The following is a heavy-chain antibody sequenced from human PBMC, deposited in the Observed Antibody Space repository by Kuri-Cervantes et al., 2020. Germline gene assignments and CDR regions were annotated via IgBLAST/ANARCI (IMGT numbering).Heavy chain of an antibody. Sequence: SVKVSCKASGGTFSSYAVSWVRQAPGQGLEWMGGIIPIFGTANYAQKFQGRVTITADESTSTAYMELSSLRSEDTAVYYCARRYCSSTSCYHNWFDPWGQGTLVTVSS. J-gene: IGHJ5*02. CDR2: IIPIFGTA. D-gene: IGHD2-2*01. V-gene: IGHV1-69*13. CDR3: ARRYCSSTSCYHNWFDP. CDR1: GGTFSSYA.